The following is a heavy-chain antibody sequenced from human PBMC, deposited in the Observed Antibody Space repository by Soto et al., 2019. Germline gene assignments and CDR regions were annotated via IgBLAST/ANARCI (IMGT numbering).Heavy chain of an antibody. CDR1: GGSFSGYY. D-gene: IGHD7-27*01. CDR3: ARGWGRIFDY. CDR2: INHSGST. Sequence: QVQLQQWGAGLLKPSETLSLTCAVYGGSFSGYYWNWIRQPPGKGLEWIGEINHSGSTNYTPSLKSRVTLSVDTSKTQFSLKLSSVTPADTAVYYCARGWGRIFDYWGQGTLVTVSS. V-gene: IGHV4-34*01. J-gene: IGHJ4*02.